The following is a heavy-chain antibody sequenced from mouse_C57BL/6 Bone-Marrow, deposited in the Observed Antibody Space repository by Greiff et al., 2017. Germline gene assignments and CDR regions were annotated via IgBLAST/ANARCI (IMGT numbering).Heavy chain of an antibody. D-gene: IGHD1-1*01. CDR2: IDPSDSYT. CDR1: GYTFTSYW. J-gene: IGHJ3*01. V-gene: IGHV1-69*01. Sequence: QVQLQQPGAELVMPGASVKLSCKASGYTFTSYWMHWVKQRPGQGLEWIGEIDPSDSYTNYNQKFQGKSTLTVDKSSSTAYMQLSSLTSEDSAVYYCARDTTLVAPAWLADGGQGTLVTVSA. CDR3: ARDTTLVAPAWLAD.